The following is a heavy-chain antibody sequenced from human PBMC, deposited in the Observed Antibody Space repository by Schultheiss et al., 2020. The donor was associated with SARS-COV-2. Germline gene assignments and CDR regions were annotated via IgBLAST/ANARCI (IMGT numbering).Heavy chain of an antibody. CDR2: IYYSGST. Sequence: SETLSLTCAVYGGSFSGYYWSWIRQPPGKGLEWIGYIYYSGSTNYNPSLKSRVTISVDTSKNQFSLKLSSVTAADTAVYYCARWALVAATDDAFDIWGQGTMVTVSS. CDR1: GGSFSGYY. J-gene: IGHJ3*02. CDR3: ARWALVAATDDAFDI. V-gene: IGHV4-59*12. D-gene: IGHD2-15*01.